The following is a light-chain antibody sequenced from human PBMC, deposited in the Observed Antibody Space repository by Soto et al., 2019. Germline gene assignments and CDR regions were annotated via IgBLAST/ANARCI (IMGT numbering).Light chain of an antibody. J-gene: IGLJ1*01. CDR1: SSDVGGYDY. CDR2: DVS. V-gene: IGLV2-11*01. Sequence: QLVLTQPRSVSGSPGQSVTISCTGTSSDVGGYDYVSWYQQHPDKAPKLMIYDVSKRPSGVPDRFSGSKSGNTASLTISGLQAEDEADYYCYSYAGSSYVFGTGTKVTVL. CDR3: YSYAGSSYV.